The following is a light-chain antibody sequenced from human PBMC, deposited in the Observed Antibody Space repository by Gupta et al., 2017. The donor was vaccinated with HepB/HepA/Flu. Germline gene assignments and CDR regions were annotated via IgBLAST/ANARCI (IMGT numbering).Light chain of an antibody. Sequence: QSALTQPASVSGSPGQSITISFTGTSSDVGGYNYVSWYQQHPGKAPKLLIYDVTNRPSGVSNRFSGSKSGNTASLTISGLQAEDEADYYCSSYTIGNTVLFGGGTKLTVL. CDR1: SSDVGGYNY. CDR3: SSYTIGNTVL. J-gene: IGLJ2*01. V-gene: IGLV2-14*01. CDR2: DVT.